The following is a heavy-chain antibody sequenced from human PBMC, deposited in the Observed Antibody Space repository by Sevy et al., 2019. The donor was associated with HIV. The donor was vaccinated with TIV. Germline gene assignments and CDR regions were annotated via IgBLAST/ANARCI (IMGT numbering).Heavy chain of an antibody. CDR1: GFTFSTYA. CDR2: ISGGGGNT. V-gene: IGHV3-64*01. Sequence: GGSLRLSCAASGFTFSTYAMYWVRQAPGKGLEYVSAISGGGGNTYHGTSVKGRFTVSRDNAKNTPYLQMGSLRAEDMAVYFCARKYHDTSGVPRYSMDVWGQGTTVTVSS. J-gene: IGHJ6*02. D-gene: IGHD3-22*01. CDR3: ARKYHDTSGVPRYSMDV.